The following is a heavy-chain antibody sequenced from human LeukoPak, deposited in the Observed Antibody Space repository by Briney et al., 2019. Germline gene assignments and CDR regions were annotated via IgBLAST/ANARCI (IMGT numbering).Heavy chain of an antibody. J-gene: IGHJ4*02. CDR1: GFTFSDYA. Sequence: PGWSLRLSCAASGFTFSDYAMSWVRQAPGQGLEWVSTISDDGSGTYYADSVKGRFTISRDHSKNTLFLQINSLRAEDSAVYYCATDRERDPSVYYLVGGQGTLITVSS. V-gene: IGHV3-23*01. CDR2: ISDDGSGT. D-gene: IGHD3-22*01. CDR3: ATDRERDPSVYYLV.